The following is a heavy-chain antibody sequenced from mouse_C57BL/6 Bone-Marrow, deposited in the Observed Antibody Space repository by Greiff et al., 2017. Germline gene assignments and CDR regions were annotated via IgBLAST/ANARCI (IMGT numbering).Heavy chain of an antibody. D-gene: IGHD1-1*01. Sequence: VQLQQSGPELVKPGASVKISCKASGYTFTDYYINWVKQRPGQGLEWIGWIFPGSGSTYYNEKFKGKATLTVDKSSSTAYMLLSSLTSEDSAVYFCARGGYCGSSHWYFDVWGTGTTVPVSA. CDR1: GYTFTDYY. V-gene: IGHV1-75*01. J-gene: IGHJ1*03. CDR3: ARGGYCGSSHWYFDV. CDR2: IFPGSGST.